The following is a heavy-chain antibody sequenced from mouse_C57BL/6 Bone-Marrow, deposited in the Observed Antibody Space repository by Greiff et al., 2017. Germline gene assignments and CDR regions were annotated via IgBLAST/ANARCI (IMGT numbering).Heavy chain of an antibody. V-gene: IGHV14-4*01. D-gene: IGHD1-1*01. J-gene: IGHJ3*01. CDR1: GFNIKDDY. CDR3: TVFYYGSMWFAY. Sequence: VQLQQSGAELVRLGASVKLSCTASGFNIKDDYMHWVKQRPEQGLEWIGWIDPENGDTEYASKFQGKATITADTSSSTAYLQLSSLTSEDTAVYYCTVFYYGSMWFAYWGQGTLVTVSA. CDR2: IDPENGDT.